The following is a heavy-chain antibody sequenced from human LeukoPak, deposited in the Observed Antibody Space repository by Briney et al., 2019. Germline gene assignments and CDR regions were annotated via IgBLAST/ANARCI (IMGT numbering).Heavy chain of an antibody. Sequence: PGGSLRLSCAASGFTVSNKYMTWVRQAPGKGLECVSVIYSGGNTYYADSVKGRFTISRDNSKNMLYLQMNSLRAEDTAVYYCARGGASELYYFDYWGQGTLVTVSS. CDR2: IYSGGNT. D-gene: IGHD2-15*01. CDR1: GFTVSNKY. CDR3: ARGGASELYYFDY. J-gene: IGHJ4*02. V-gene: IGHV3-53*01.